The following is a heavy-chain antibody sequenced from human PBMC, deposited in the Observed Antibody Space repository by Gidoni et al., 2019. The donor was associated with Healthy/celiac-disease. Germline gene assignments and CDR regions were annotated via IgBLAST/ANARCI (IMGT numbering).Heavy chain of an antibody. D-gene: IGHD3-10*01. V-gene: IGHV3-73*01. CDR3: TRLYYGSGQDY. J-gene: IGHJ4*02. Sequence: AASVKGRFTISRDDSKNTAYLQMNSLKTEDTAVYSCTRLYYGSGQDYWGQGTLVTVSS.